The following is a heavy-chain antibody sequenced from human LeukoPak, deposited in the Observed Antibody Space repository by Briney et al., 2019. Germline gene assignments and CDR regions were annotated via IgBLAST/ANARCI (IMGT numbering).Heavy chain of an antibody. J-gene: IGHJ4*02. CDR3: ARERYCSGGSCYSL. CDR2: IIPIFGTA. D-gene: IGHD2-15*01. Sequence: SVKVSCKASGGTFSSYAISRVRQAPGQGLEWMGGIIPIFGTANYAQKFQGRVTITADESTSTAYMELSSLRSEDTAVYYCARERYCSGGSCYSLWGQGTPVTVSS. V-gene: IGHV1-69*13. CDR1: GGTFSSYA.